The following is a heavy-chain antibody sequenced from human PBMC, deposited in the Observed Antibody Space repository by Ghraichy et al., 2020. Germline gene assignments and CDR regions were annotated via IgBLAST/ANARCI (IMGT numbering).Heavy chain of an antibody. Sequence: ETLSLTCAASGFTFSSYAMSWVHQAPGKGLEWVSAIRGSGSSTYYTDSVKGRFTISRDNSKNTLYLQMNSLRAEDTAVYYCAKDRDYSDSSGYYFNAFDIWGQGTMVTVSS. D-gene: IGHD3-22*01. CDR1: GFTFSSYA. V-gene: IGHV3-23*01. CDR3: AKDRDYSDSSGYYFNAFDI. J-gene: IGHJ3*02. CDR2: IRGSGSST.